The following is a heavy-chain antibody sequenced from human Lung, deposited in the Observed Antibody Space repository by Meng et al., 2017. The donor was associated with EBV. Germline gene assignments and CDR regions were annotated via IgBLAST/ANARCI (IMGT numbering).Heavy chain of an antibody. CDR2: ISSSGSTI. CDR3: ARDLVGATHYFQH. J-gene: IGHJ1*01. V-gene: IGHV3-11*01. CDR1: GFTFSDYY. D-gene: IGHD1-26*01. Sequence: QVQLVESGGGLVKPGGCXXXXCAASGFTFSDYYMSWVRQAPGKGLEWVSYISSSGSTIYYADSVKGRFTISRDNAKNSLNLQMNSLRAEDAAVYYCARDLVGATHYFQHWGQGTLVTVSS.